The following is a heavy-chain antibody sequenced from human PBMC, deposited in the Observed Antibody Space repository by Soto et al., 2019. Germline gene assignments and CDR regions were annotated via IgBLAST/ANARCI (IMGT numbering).Heavy chain of an antibody. CDR1: GFTFRSYW. CDR3: ARAGIAVAGGFDY. CDR2: IKQDGSEK. V-gene: IGHV3-7*01. J-gene: IGHJ4*02. Sequence: ESGGGLVQPGGSLRLSCAASGFTFRSYWMSWVRQAPGKGLEWVANIKQDGSEKYYVASVKGRFTISRDNAKNSLYLQMNSLRAEDTAVYYCARAGIAVAGGFDYWGQGTLVTVSS. D-gene: IGHD6-19*01.